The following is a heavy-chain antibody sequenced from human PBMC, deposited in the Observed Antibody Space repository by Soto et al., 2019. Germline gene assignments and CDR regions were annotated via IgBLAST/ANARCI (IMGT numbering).Heavy chain of an antibody. CDR2: IYYSGST. V-gene: IGHV4-59*01. Sequence: TETLSRTCGVSGGSISSYYWIWIRQPPGKGLEWIGYIYYSGSTKYNPSLKSRATISVDTPKNQFSLKLSSVTAADTAVYYCARDGGRYYAMDVWGQGTTVTVSS. CDR1: GGSISSYY. J-gene: IGHJ6*02. CDR3: ARDGGRYYAMDV. D-gene: IGHD3-16*01.